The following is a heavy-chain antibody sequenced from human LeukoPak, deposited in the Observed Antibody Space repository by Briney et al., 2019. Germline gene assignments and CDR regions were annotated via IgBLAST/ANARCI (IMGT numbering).Heavy chain of an antibody. Sequence: PGGSLRLSCAASGFTFSNAWMSWVRQAPGKGLEWVGRIKSKTDGGTTDYAAPVKGRFTISRDDSKNTLYLQMNSLKTEDTAVYYCTTGYDYGGNSLRAELRYFDYWGQGTLVTVSS. J-gene: IGHJ4*02. D-gene: IGHD4-23*01. V-gene: IGHV3-15*01. CDR2: IKSKTDGGTT. CDR3: TTGYDYGGNSLRAELRYFDY. CDR1: GFTFSNAW.